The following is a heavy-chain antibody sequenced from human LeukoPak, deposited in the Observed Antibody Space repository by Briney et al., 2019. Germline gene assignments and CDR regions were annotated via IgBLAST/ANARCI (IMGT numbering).Heavy chain of an antibody. CDR2: ISAGNGDS. CDR1: GYTFTSYT. CDR3: VRERGIRDVFDF. D-gene: IGHD1-14*01. V-gene: IGHV1-3*03. Sequence: GASVKVSFKASGYTFTSYTIHWVRQAPGQRLEWMGWISAGNGDSNCSQKFQGRVTLTRDTSATTAYLEVSSLRPEDMAVYYCVRERGIRDVFDFGGQGTMVTVSS. J-gene: IGHJ3*01.